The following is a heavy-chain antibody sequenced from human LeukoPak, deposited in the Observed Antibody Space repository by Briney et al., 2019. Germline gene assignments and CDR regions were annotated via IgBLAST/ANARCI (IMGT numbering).Heavy chain of an antibody. CDR2: VYYSGNP. Sequence: SETLSLTCTVSGGSTSNYYWSWIRQPPGKGLECVGYVYYSGNPDYNPSLKSRVTISIDTSKNQFSLKLSSVTAADTAVYYCARDQYGGRFDYWGQGTLVTVSS. V-gene: IGHV4-59*01. CDR3: ARDQYGGRFDY. J-gene: IGHJ4*02. D-gene: IGHD1-26*01. CDR1: GGSTSNYY.